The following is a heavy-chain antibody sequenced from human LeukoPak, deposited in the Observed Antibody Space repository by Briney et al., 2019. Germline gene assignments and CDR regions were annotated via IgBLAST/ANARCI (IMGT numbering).Heavy chain of an antibody. D-gene: IGHD2-15*01. CDR1: GFTFGSYS. Sequence: GGSLRLSCAASGFTFGSYSMNWVRQAPGKGLEWVSYISSSSSTIYYADSVKGRFTISRDNAKNSLYLQMNSLRAEDTAVYYCARVLLLSYYYYGMDVWGQGTTVTVSS. CDR3: ARVLLLSYYYYGMDV. CDR2: ISSSSSTI. V-gene: IGHV3-48*01. J-gene: IGHJ6*02.